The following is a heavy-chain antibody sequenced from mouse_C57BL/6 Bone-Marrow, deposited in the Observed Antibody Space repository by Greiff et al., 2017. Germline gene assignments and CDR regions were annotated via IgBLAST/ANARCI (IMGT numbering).Heavy chain of an antibody. CDR1: GYTFTTYP. J-gene: IGHJ1*03. CDR3: AVGDYGYDGWYFDD. V-gene: IGHV1-47*01. CDR2: FHPCNDDM. D-gene: IGHD2-2*01. Sequence: VQLQQSGAELVKPGASVKMSCKASGYTFTTYPIEWMKQNHGKSLEWIGNFHPCNDDMKYNEKFKGKATLTVEKSSRAVYLERSRLTSDDSAVFDCAVGDYGYDGWYFDDWGTGTTVTVSS.